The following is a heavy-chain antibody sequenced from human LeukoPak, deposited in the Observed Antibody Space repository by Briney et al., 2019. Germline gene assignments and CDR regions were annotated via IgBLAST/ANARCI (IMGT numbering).Heavy chain of an antibody. CDR3: ARVGCSSTSCYARSDVFDI. CDR2: INPNSGGT. Sequence: ASVKVSCKASGYTFTGYYMHWVRQAPGQGLEWMGWINPNSGGTNYAQKFQGRVTMTRDTSISTAYMELSRLRSDDTAVYYCARVGCSSTSCYARSDVFDIWGQGTMVTVSS. D-gene: IGHD2-2*01. CDR1: GYTFTGYY. V-gene: IGHV1-2*02. J-gene: IGHJ3*02.